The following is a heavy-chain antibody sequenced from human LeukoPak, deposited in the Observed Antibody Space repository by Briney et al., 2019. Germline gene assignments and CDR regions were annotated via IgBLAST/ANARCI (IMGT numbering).Heavy chain of an antibody. CDR1: GASISAGDYY. CDR3: ARGPNYVWGSYQYFDY. CDR2: IYYSGST. D-gene: IGHD3-16*02. V-gene: IGHV4-30-4*01. J-gene: IGHJ4*02. Sequence: SETLSLTCTVSGASISAGDYYWSWIRQPPGKGLEWIGYIYYSGSTSYNPSLKSRLTILVDTSKNQFSLRLSSVTAADTAVYYCARGPNYVWGSYQYFDYWGQGTLVTVSS.